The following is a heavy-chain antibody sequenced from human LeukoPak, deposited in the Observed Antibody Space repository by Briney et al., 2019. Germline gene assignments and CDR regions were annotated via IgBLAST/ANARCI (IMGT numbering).Heavy chain of an antibody. CDR2: ISGSGGST. V-gene: IGHV3-23*01. J-gene: IGHJ3*02. CDR3: AKIIFDGDYELEDAFDI. D-gene: IGHD4-17*01. CDR1: GFTFSSYA. Sequence: PGGSLRLSCAASGFTFSSYAMSWVRQAPGKGLEWVSAISGSGGSTYYADSVKGRFTISRDNSKNTLYLQMNSLRAEDTAVYYCAKIIFDGDYELEDAFDIWGQGTMVTVSS.